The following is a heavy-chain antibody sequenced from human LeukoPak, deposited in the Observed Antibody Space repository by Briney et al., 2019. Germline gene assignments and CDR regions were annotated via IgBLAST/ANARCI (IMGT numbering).Heavy chain of an antibody. V-gene: IGHV1-2*02. CDR2: INPNSGGT. D-gene: IGHD2-2*01. J-gene: IGHJ6*04. Sequence: ASVKVSCKASGYTFTGYYMHWVRQAPGQGPEWMGWINPNSGGTNYAQKFQGRVTMTRDTSISTAYMELSRLRSDDTAVYYCARTYCSSTSCHVGLDVWGKGTTVTVSS. CDR1: GYTFTGYY. CDR3: ARTYCSSTSCHVGLDV.